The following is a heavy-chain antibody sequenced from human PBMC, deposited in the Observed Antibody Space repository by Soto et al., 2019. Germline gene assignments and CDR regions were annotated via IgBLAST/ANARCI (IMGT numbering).Heavy chain of an antibody. Sequence: PSETLSRTCAVSGGSFSSGSDYWIWIRQPPGKGLEWIGYIYYSGSTNYNPSLKSRVTISVDTSKNQFSLKLSSVTAADTAVYYCARIRGELVNYWGQGTLVTVSS. J-gene: IGHJ4*02. D-gene: IGHD1-26*01. CDR3: ARIRGELVNY. CDR2: IYYSGST. V-gene: IGHV4-61*01. CDR1: GGSFSSGSDY.